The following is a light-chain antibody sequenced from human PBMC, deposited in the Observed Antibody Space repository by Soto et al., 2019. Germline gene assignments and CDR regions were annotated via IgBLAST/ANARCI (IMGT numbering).Light chain of an antibody. CDR3: QQSYSTPLFT. Sequence: DIQMTQSPSSLSASVGDRVTITCRASQSISSYLNWYQQKPGKAPKLLIYAASSLQSGVPSMFSCSGSGTDFPLTISSLQPEDFATYYCQQSYSTPLFTFGPGTKVDIK. CDR2: AAS. CDR1: QSISSY. V-gene: IGKV1-39*01. J-gene: IGKJ3*01.